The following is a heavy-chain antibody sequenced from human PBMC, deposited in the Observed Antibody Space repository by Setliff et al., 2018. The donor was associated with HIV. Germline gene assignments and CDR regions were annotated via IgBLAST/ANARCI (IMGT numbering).Heavy chain of an antibody. CDR1: GGSFNGYS. D-gene: IGHD3-10*01. J-gene: IGHJ4*02. CDR3: ARGVSGSGSYIG. Sequence: SETLSLTCAVYGGSFNGYSWTWIRQPPGKGLEWIGGINHSGSTNYNPSLKSRVTMSVDTSNNQFSLKLSSVTAADTAVYYCARGVSGSGSYIGWGQGTLVTVSS. V-gene: IGHV4-34*01. CDR2: INHSGST.